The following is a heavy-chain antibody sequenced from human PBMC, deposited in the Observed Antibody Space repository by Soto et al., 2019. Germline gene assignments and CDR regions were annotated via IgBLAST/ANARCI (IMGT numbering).Heavy chain of an antibody. CDR2: IVVGGGNT. CDR1: GFTFLSSA. CDR3: AAIPGWLRLDPRDS. D-gene: IGHD5-12*01. V-gene: IGHV1-58*02. J-gene: IGHJ4*02. Sequence: QVQLVQSGPEVRKPGTSVKVSCKTSGFTFLSSATQWVRQARGQRLEWIGWIVVGGGNTNYAQKFQGRVTITRDVSTGTGYMEMSSLRSEDTAVYYYAAIPGWLRLDPRDSWGQGTLVTVSS.